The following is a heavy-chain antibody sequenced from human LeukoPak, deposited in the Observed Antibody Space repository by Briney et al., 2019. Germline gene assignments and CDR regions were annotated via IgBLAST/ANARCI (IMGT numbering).Heavy chain of an antibody. J-gene: IGHJ4*02. D-gene: IGHD3-3*02. CDR2: VNPSGGSK. V-gene: IGHV1-46*01. Sequence: EAAVQVSCKTSGYSFTSFYIHWVRQAPGQGLEWMGMVNPSGGSKISAQKFQDRVNRTRETSTRTVYMEMTGLTSDDTGIYYCARDAFWGQGTQVSVS. CDR3: ARDAF. CDR1: GYSFTSFY.